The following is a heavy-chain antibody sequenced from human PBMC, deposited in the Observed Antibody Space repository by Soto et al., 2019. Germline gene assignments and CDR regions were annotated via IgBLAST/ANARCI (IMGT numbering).Heavy chain of an antibody. J-gene: IGHJ4*02. V-gene: IGHV2-5*02. CDR2: IYWDDDK. Sequence: QITLKESGPTLVKPTQTLTLTCTFSGFSLSTSGVGVGWIRQPPGKALEWLALIYWDDDKRYSPSLKSRLTITKDTSKNQVVLTMTNMDPVDTATYYCAHTVSYYDFWSGSAFDYWGQGTLVTVSS. D-gene: IGHD3-3*01. CDR3: AHTVSYYDFWSGSAFDY. CDR1: GFSLSTSGVG.